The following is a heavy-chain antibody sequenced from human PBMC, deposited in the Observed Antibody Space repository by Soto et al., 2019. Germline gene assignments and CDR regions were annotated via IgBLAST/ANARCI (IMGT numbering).Heavy chain of an antibody. CDR3: AIVYCGGDCSPFDY. D-gene: IGHD2-21*02. CDR1: GFNFTSHA. V-gene: IGHV3-23*01. Sequence: GGSLRLSCAASGFNFTSHAMTWVRQAPGKGLEWVSTISGSGTSIYYADSVKGRFTISRDNAKNTLYLQMNSLRAEDTAVYYCAIVYCGGDCSPFDYWGQGTLVTV. CDR2: ISGSGTSI. J-gene: IGHJ4*02.